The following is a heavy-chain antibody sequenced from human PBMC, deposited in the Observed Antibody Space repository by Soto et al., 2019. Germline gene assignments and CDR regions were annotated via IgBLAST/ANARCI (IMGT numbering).Heavy chain of an antibody. CDR2: ISGSGIGT. CDR3: AKEPVGPDWYFDL. J-gene: IGHJ2*01. Sequence: GGSLRLSCAASGFTFRSYAMSWVRQAPGKGLEWVSGISGSGIGTHYADSVKGRFTVSRDNSKNTLYLQMNSLRAEDTAVYNCAKEPVGPDWYFDLWGRGTLVTGSS. CDR1: GFTFRSYA. V-gene: IGHV3-23*01.